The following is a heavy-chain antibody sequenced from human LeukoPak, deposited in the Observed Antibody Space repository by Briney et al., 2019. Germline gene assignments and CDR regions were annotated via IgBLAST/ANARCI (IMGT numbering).Heavy chain of an antibody. CDR3: ARDSSFWTYYMDV. CDR1: GGSISSTGYY. Sequence: SETLSLTCTVSGGSISSTGYYWSWIRQPAGKGLEWIGRIYTSGSTNYNPSLKSRVTISVDTSKNQFSLKLSSVTAADTAVYYCARDSSFWTYYMDVWGKGTTVAVSS. D-gene: IGHD3/OR15-3a*01. CDR2: IYTSGST. V-gene: IGHV4-61*02. J-gene: IGHJ6*03.